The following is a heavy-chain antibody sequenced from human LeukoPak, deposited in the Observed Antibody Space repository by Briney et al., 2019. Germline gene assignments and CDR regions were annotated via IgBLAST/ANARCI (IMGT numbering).Heavy chain of an antibody. J-gene: IGHJ6*03. CDR3: ASTSRFYYYYMDV. V-gene: IGHV4-4*07. Sequence: PSETLSLTCTVSGDSISSYYWSWVRQPAGKGLEWIGRIHPSGSTNYNPSLKSRVTLSVDTSKNQFSLKLSSVTAADTAVYYCASTSRFYYYYMDVWGKGTTVTVSS. CDR1: GDSISSYY. CDR2: IHPSGST. D-gene: IGHD2-2*01.